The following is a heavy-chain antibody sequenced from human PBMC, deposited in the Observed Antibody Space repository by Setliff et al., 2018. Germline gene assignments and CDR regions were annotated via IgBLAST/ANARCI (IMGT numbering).Heavy chain of an antibody. V-gene: IGHV1-8*01. Sequence: ASVKVSCKASGYTFTSYDINWVRQATGQGLEWMGWMNPNSGNTGYAPKVQGRVTITRDTSASTAYMELSSLRSEDTAVYYCARVERFGELADYWGQGTLVTVS. CDR3: ARVERFGELADY. CDR1: GYTFTSYD. D-gene: IGHD3-10*01. J-gene: IGHJ4*02. CDR2: MNPNSGNT.